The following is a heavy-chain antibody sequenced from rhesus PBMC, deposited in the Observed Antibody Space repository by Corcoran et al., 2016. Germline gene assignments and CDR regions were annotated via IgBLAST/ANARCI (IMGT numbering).Heavy chain of an antibody. D-gene: IGHD3-16*01. CDR1: GFSFSDYY. Sequence: EVQLVESGGGLAKPGGSLRLSCAASGFSFSDYYMYWFRQVPGNGLEWVSGISYTGGSTYYADAVKGRFTISRENAKNTLYLQMDSLRAEDTAVYYCARDEYYYSGSFPAYWGQGVLVTVSS. CDR2: ISYTGGST. CDR3: ARDEYYYSGSFPAY. J-gene: IGHJ4*01. V-gene: IGHV3S18*01.